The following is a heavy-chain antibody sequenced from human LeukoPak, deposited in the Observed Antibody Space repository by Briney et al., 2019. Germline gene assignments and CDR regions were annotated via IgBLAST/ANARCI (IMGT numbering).Heavy chain of an antibody. Sequence: PGGSLRLSCAASGFTFSSYEMNWVRQAPGKGLEWVSYISSSGSTIYYADSVKGRFSISRDNAKNSVSLQMNSLRAEDTAVYYCASPLGYCTNGVCYKYAFQVWGQGTKVTVSS. CDR1: GFTFSSYE. J-gene: IGHJ3*01. CDR2: ISSSGSTI. D-gene: IGHD2-8*01. CDR3: ASPLGYCTNGVCYKYAFQV. V-gene: IGHV3-48*03.